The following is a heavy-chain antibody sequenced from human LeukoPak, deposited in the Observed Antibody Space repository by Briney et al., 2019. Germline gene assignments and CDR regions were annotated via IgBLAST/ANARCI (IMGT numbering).Heavy chain of an antibody. CDR3: ARDGGYSYGYSRSLDFDY. D-gene: IGHD5-18*01. Sequence: PGGSLRLSCAASGFTFSSYSMNWVRQAPGKGLEWVSYISSSSSTIYYADSVKGRFTISRDNAKNSLYLQMNSLRAEDTAVYYCARDGGYSYGYSRSLDFDYWGQGTLVTVSS. CDR1: GFTFSSYS. J-gene: IGHJ4*02. V-gene: IGHV3-48*04. CDR2: ISSSSSTI.